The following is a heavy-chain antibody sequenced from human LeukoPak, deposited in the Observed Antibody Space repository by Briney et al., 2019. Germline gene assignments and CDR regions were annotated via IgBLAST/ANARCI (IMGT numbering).Heavy chain of an antibody. CDR1: GFTFSSFE. CDR2: ISPSGNII. CDR3: ATVAFGYAFDI. J-gene: IGHJ3*02. Sequence: GGSLRLSCAASGFTFSSFEMTWVRQAPGKGLEWVSYISPSGNIIHYADSVKGRFTISRDDAKNSLYLQMSSLRAEGTAVYYCATVAFGYAFDIWGQGTMVTVSP. D-gene: IGHD3-10*01. V-gene: IGHV3-48*03.